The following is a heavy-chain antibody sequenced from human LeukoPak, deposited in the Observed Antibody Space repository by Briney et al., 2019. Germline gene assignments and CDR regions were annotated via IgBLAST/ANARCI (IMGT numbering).Heavy chain of an antibody. J-gene: IGHJ4*02. Sequence: GRSLRLSRAASGFILSDYNMDWVRQAPGKGLEWIGRTGSKGNNYIREYAASVKGRFAISRDDSRSSVYLQINSLTTEDTAVYYCARDKSGSYDYCGQGTLVTVSS. V-gene: IGHV3-72*01. D-gene: IGHD1-26*01. CDR3: ARDKSGSYDY. CDR2: TGSKGNNYIR. CDR1: GFILSDYN.